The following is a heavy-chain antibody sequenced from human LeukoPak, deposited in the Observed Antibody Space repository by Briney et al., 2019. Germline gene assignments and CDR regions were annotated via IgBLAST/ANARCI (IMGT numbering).Heavy chain of an antibody. D-gene: IGHD6-6*01. Sequence: RASVKVSCKASGYTFTSYGISWVRQAPGQGLEWMGWISAYNGNTNYAQKLQGRVTMTTDISTSTAYMELRSLRSDDTAVYYCARDSRLYSSSFVKGVNWFDPWGQGTLVTVSS. J-gene: IGHJ5*02. CDR1: GYTFTSYG. CDR2: ISAYNGNT. V-gene: IGHV1-18*01. CDR3: ARDSRLYSSSFVKGVNWFDP.